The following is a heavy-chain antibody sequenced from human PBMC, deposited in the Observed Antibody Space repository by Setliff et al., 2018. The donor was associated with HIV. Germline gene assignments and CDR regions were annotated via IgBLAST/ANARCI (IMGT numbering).Heavy chain of an antibody. CDR3: AREIGDGSGTLNAFDI. D-gene: IGHD3-10*01. CDR1: GGSISSYY. J-gene: IGHJ3*02. V-gene: IGHV4-59*01. CDR2: IFYSGST. Sequence: SETLSLTCTVSGGSISSYYWSWIRQPPGKGLECIGYIFYSGSTKYNPSLKSRVTISVDTSKNQFSLKLSSVTAADTAVYYCAREIGDGSGTLNAFDIWGQGTMVT.